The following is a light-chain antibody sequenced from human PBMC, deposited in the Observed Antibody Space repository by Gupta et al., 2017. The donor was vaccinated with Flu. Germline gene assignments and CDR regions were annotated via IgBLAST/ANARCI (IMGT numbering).Light chain of an antibody. CDR1: NIGSET. Sequence: GGNNIGSETVQWYQQKPGQAPVLVLYNDDFRPSGIPERFSGPNSGNTATLTIRRVEAGDEADYYCQVWDTASDHWLFGAGTTLTVV. CDR3: QVWDTASDHWL. V-gene: IGLV3-21*01. J-gene: IGLJ3*02. CDR2: NDD.